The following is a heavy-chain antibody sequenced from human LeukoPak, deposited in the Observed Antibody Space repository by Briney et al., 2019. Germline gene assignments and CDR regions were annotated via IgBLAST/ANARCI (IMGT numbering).Heavy chain of an antibody. CDR1: GYTFTSYD. CDR3: ARNSLDYVWGSYRIYACGI. CDR2: INPYNGNT. V-gene: IGHV1-18*01. D-gene: IGHD3-16*01. J-gene: IGHJ3*02. Sequence: GASVKVSCKPSGYTFTSYDITWVRQAPGQGLEWMGWINPYNGNTNYAHKVQGRVTMTTDTSTRTAYMELRSLSSDGTGVYYCARNSLDYVWGSYRIYACGIWGQGTMVTVSS.